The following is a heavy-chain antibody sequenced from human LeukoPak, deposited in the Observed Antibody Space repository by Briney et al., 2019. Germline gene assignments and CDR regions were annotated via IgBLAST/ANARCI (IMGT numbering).Heavy chain of an antibody. CDR3: ARGLVGGENRDY. Sequence: ASVKVSCKASGGTFSSYAISWVRQAPGQGLEWMGRIIPILGIANYAQKFQGRVTITADKSTSTAYVELSSLRSEDTAVYYCARGLVGGENRDYWGQGTLVTVSS. D-gene: IGHD1-26*01. CDR1: GGTFSSYA. J-gene: IGHJ4*02. CDR2: IIPILGIA. V-gene: IGHV1-69*04.